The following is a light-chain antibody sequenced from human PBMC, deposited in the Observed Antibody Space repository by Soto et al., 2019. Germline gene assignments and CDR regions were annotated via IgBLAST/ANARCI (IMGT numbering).Light chain of an antibody. J-gene: IGKJ1*01. CDR2: AAS. CDR3: QKYNSGT. CDR1: QGISNY. V-gene: IGKV1-27*01. Sequence: DIQMTQSPSSLSASVGDRVTITCRASQGISNYLAWYQQKPGKVPKLLIYAASTLQSAVPSRFSGSGSGTNFTLTISSLQPEDVATYYCQKYNSGTFGQGTKVEIK.